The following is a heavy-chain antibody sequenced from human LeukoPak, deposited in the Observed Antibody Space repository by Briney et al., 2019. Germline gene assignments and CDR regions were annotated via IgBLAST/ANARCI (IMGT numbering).Heavy chain of an antibody. V-gene: IGHV4-38-2*02. CDR2: MYHRGRT. D-gene: IGHD2-15*01. J-gene: IGHJ3*02. Sequence: SETRSFTCAVSGYSISTGYFWGWIRQPSGKGLEWIASMYHRGRTYHNPSLKSRVTISVDRSKNQFTLKLSSVTAADTAVYYCARDADILAAFDIWGQGTMVTVSS. CDR3: ARDADILAAFDI. CDR1: GYSISTGYF.